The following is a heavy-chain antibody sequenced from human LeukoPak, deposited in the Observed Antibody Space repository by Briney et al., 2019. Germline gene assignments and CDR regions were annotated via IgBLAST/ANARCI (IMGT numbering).Heavy chain of an antibody. CDR2: IYPTDSNT. V-gene: IGHV5-51*01. CDR3: ARQGHSSGWSFDY. Sequence: GESLKISCKGSGNLSGYLIGWVRQMSGKGLEWMGIIYPTDSNTKYSPSFQGQVTMSVDKSINTAYLQWSSLKASDTAMYYCARQGHSSGWSFDYWGQGTQVTISS. J-gene: IGHJ4*02. CDR1: GNLSGYL. D-gene: IGHD6-19*01.